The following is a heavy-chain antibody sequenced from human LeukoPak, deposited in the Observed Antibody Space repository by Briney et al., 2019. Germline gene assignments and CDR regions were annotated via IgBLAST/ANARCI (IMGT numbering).Heavy chain of an antibody. CDR2: IFSHGET. CDR1: GFTVGNNY. CDR3: ARDPPAVSINTYA. V-gene: IGHV3-66*01. J-gene: IGHJ4*02. Sequence: GGSLRLSCAASGFTVGNNYMNWVRQAPGKGVGWVSLIFSHGETSYADSVKGRFTISRDNSKNTLYLQMNGLRVEDTAVYYCARDPPAVSINTYAWGQGTLVTVSS. D-gene: IGHD2-8*01.